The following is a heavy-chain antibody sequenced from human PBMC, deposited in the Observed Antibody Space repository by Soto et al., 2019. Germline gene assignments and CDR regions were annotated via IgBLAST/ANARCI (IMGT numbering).Heavy chain of an antibody. V-gene: IGHV4-34*01. CDR1: GGSFSGYY. J-gene: IGHJ6*02. D-gene: IGHD3-10*01. Sequence: SETLSLTCAVYGGSFSGYYWSWIRQPPGKGLEWFGEFIHIGSTNYNPSFKIRVTLSVDTSKNHFSLKLSFVPAADTVVFYCARGGYGSGSYRRYYYYGMDVWGQGTTVTVSS. CDR3: ARGGYGSGSYRRYYYYGMDV. CDR2: FIHIGST.